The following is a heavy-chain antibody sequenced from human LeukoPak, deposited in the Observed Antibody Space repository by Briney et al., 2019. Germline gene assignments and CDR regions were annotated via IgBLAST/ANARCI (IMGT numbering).Heavy chain of an antibody. J-gene: IGHJ4*02. CDR1: GGSISSGGYY. V-gene: IGHV4-31*03. D-gene: IGHD4-11*01. CDR2: IYYTGST. Sequence: PSETLSLTCTVSGGSISSGGYYWSWIRQHPGEGLEWIANIYYTGSTYYNPSLKSRVTISVDTSKNQFSLKLSSVTAADTAVYHCARVTATYYFDSWGQGTLVTVSS. CDR3: ARVTATYYFDS.